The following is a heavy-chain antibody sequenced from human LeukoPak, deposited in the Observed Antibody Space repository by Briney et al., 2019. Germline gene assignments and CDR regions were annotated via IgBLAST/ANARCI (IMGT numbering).Heavy chain of an antibody. Sequence: ASVTVSCKASGYTFTSYYINWVRQAAGQGLEWMGWMNPNSCNTGYAQKFQGRVTMTRNTSINTAYLELSSLRSDDTAAYYCARGRTMVREVIGGWFEPWGQGTLVTVSS. J-gene: IGHJ5*02. CDR2: MNPNSCNT. CDR1: GYTFTSYY. CDR3: ARGRTMVREVIGGWFEP. D-gene: IGHD3-10*01. V-gene: IGHV1-8*01.